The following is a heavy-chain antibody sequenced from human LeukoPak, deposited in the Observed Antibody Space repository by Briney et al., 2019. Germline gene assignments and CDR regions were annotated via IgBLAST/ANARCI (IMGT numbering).Heavy chain of an antibody. CDR2: INPNSGGT. V-gene: IGHV1-2*02. CDR1: GYTFTGYY. Sequence: ASVKVSCKASGYTFTGYYMHWVRQAPGQGLEWMGWINPNSGGTNYAQKFQGRVTMTRDTSISTAYMELSRLRSDDTAVYYRARVGNWNYVGWFDPWGQGTLVTVSS. CDR3: ARVGNWNYVGWFDP. J-gene: IGHJ5*02. D-gene: IGHD1-7*01.